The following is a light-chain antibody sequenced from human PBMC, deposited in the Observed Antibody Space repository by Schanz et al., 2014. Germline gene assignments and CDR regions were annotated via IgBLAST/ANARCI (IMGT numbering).Light chain of an antibody. CDR3: AAWDDSLGVV. J-gene: IGLJ2*01. CDR2: ENI. CDR1: SSNIGSNP. Sequence: QSVLTQPPSASGTPGQSVTISCSGSSSNIGSNPVNWYQQVPGTAPKLLIYENIQRPSGVPDRFSGSKSGTSASLAISGLRSEDEADYYCAAWDDSLGVVFGGGTKLTVL. V-gene: IGLV1-47*01.